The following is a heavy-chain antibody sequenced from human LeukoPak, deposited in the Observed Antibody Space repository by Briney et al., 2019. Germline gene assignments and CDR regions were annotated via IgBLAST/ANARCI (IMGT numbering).Heavy chain of an antibody. V-gene: IGHV3-11*01. CDR3: ARDIVAVGSTEYFHH. Sequence: GGSLRLSCTASGFAFSDYYMSWIRQAPGMGLEWISFISSGGDDILYADSVKGRFTISRDNAKNSLYLQMNSLRAEDTAVYYCARDIVAVGSTEYFHHWGRGTLVTVSS. CDR1: GFAFSDYY. D-gene: IGHD5-12*01. CDR2: ISSGGDDI. J-gene: IGHJ1*01.